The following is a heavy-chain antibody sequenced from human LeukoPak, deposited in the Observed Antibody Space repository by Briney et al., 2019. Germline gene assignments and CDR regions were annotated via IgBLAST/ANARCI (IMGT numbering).Heavy chain of an antibody. CDR3: ASMVRGVRSRFDP. CDR1: GGSSIGYS. Sequence: SETLSLTCAVYGGSSIGYSWSWVRQPPGKGLEWIGEIDDSGTTNYRPSLKSRVTISVDTSKNQLSLKVTSVTAADTAVYYCASMVRGVRSRFDPWGQGTLVTVSS. CDR2: IDDSGTT. D-gene: IGHD3-10*01. V-gene: IGHV4-34*01. J-gene: IGHJ5*02.